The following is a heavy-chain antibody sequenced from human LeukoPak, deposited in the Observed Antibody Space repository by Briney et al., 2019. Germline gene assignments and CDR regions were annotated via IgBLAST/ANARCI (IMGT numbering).Heavy chain of an antibody. Sequence: TGGSLRLSCSASGFTFSSCAMTWLRQAPGKGVEWVASITGYETRTYYTDSVKGRLTISNDNYKNTLYLQMNNRRADATAIYYCASRPRADMGPLDYWGQGTLVTVS. V-gene: IGHV3-23*01. D-gene: IGHD1-14*01. J-gene: IGHJ4*02. CDR1: GFTFSSCA. CDR3: ASRPRADMGPLDY. CDR2: ITGYETRT.